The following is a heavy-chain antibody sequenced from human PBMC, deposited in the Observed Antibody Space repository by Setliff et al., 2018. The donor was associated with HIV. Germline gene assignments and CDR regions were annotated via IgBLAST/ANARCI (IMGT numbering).Heavy chain of an antibody. CDR1: VGSISSTNW. D-gene: IGHD3-10*01. CDR2: IYHSGTT. V-gene: IGHV4-4*02. CDR3: APRHHKYGFL. Sequence: SETLSLTCAVSVGSISSTNWWTWVRQPPGKGLEWIGEIYHSGTTKYNPSLESRVIISIDKSKKHFSLRLSAVTAADTAVYYCAPRHHKYGFLWGQGTLVTVSS. J-gene: IGHJ4*02.